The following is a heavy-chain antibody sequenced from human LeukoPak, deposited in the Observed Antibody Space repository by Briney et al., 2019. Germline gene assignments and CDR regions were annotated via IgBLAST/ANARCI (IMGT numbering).Heavy chain of an antibody. Sequence: ASVKVSCKASGYTFTSYGISWVRQAPGQGLEWMGWISAYNGNTNYAQKLQGRITMTTDTSTSTAYMDLRGLRSDDTAVYYCARGYDYGDYVGDFDYWGQGTLVTGSS. D-gene: IGHD4-17*01. J-gene: IGHJ4*02. CDR3: ARGYDYGDYVGDFDY. V-gene: IGHV1-18*01. CDR1: GYTFTSYG. CDR2: ISAYNGNT.